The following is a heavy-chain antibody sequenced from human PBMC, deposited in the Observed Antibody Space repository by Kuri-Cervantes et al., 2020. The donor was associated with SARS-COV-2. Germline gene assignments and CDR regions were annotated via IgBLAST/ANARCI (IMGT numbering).Heavy chain of an antibody. J-gene: IGHJ3*02. CDR1: GFFFGAYS. V-gene: IGHV3-30-3*01. Sequence: GGSLRLSCAASGFFFGAYSMHWVRQAPGKGLEWVAGLSFDGNNDYYTQSVKGRFTISRDNSNNTLFLHMDSLRGDDTAVYYCARERGPGADGFDIWGQGTMVTVSS. CDR3: ARERGPGADGFDI. CDR2: LSFDGNND. D-gene: IGHD3-10*01.